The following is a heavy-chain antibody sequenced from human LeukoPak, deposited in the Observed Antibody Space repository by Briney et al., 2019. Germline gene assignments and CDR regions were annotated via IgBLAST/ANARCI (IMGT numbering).Heavy chain of an antibody. CDR1: EFTFSSYW. J-gene: IGHJ3*02. CDR3: ARDPYSNFFGAFDI. Sequence: GGSLRLSCVASEFTFSSYWMTWVRQAPGKGLEWVPNIKPDGSDEYYVDSVKGRFAISRDNAKNSLYLQMNSLRAEDTAVYYCARDPYSNFFGAFDIWGQGTMVTVSS. V-gene: IGHV3-7*04. D-gene: IGHD6-13*01. CDR2: IKPDGSDE.